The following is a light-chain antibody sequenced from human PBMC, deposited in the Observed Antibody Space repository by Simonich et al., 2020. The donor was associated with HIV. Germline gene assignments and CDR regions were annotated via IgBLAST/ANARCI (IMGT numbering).Light chain of an antibody. J-gene: IGKJ1*01. CDR1: HSVSSW. Sequence: DIQMTQSPSTLSASVGDRVTITCRASHSVSSWVAWYQKKPGKAPKLLIYKASTLESGVPLRFSGSGFGTEFTLTISSLQPDDFATYYCQQYNNYRTFGQGTKVEIK. CDR3: QQYNNYRT. V-gene: IGKV1-5*03. CDR2: KAS.